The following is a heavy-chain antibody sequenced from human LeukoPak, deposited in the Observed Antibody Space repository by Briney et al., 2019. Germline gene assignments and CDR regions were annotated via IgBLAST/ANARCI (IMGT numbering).Heavy chain of an antibody. Sequence: GASVKVSRKASGYTFTGYYMHWVRQAPGQGLEWMGWINPNSGGTNYAQKFQGRVTMTRDTSISTAYMELSRLRSDDTAVYYCAAGGLGYCSSTSCSDYYYYYYMDVWGKGTTVTVSS. J-gene: IGHJ6*03. CDR3: AAGGLGYCSSTSCSDYYYYYYMDV. V-gene: IGHV1-2*02. CDR1: GYTFTGYY. CDR2: INPNSGGT. D-gene: IGHD2-2*01.